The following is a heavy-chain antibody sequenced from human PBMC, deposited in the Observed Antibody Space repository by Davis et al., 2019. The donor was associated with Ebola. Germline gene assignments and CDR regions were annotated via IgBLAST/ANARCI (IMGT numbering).Heavy chain of an antibody. J-gene: IGHJ4*02. CDR1: GFIFSSFW. D-gene: IGHD3-9*01. V-gene: IGHV3-7*03. CDR3: VKGDTGSSTYDS. CDR2: IKQDGSEK. Sequence: GESLKISCATSGFIFSSFWMSWVRQAPGKGLEWVANIKQDGSEKYFVDSVEGRFTISRDNAKNSLYLQMNSLRVEDTAIYYCVKGDTGSSTYDSWGQGTLVTVTS.